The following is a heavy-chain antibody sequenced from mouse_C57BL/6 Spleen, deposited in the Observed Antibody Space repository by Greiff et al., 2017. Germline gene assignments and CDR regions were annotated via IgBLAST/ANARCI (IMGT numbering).Heavy chain of an antibody. Sequence: VQLQQSGAELVKPGASVKISCKASGYAFSSYWMNWVKQRPGKGLEWIGQIYPGDGDTNYNGKFKGKATLTADKSSSTAYMQLSSLTSEDSAVYFCARRPERYAMDYWGQGTSVTVSS. CDR3: ARRPERYAMDY. CDR2: IYPGDGDT. CDR1: GYAFSSYW. V-gene: IGHV1-80*01. J-gene: IGHJ4*01.